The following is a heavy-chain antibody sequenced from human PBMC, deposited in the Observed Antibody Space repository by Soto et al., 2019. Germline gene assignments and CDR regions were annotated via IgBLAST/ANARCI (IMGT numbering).Heavy chain of an antibody. CDR3: ARAPPNDGWFDP. J-gene: IGHJ5*02. CDR1: GFTFTNYY. Sequence: QVQLVQSGTEVEKPGASMKISCKASGFTFTNYYMHWVRQAPGQGLEWMGILNPTDGTTTYAEKFRGRVTMTRDTSTSTVYLELSSLTSEDTAVFYCARAPPNDGWFDPWGQGTLVIVSS. D-gene: IGHD1-1*01. CDR2: LNPTDGTT. V-gene: IGHV1-46*01.